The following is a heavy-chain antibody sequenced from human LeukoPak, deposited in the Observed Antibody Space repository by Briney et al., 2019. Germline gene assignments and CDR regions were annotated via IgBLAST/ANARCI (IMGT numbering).Heavy chain of an antibody. CDR2: IYTSGST. D-gene: IGHD2-15*01. CDR3: ARDRAYWDCSGGSCTVQHYYYYYYMDV. CDR1: GGSISSGSYY. V-gene: IGHV4-61*02. Sequence: SQTLSLTCTVSGGSISSGSYYWSWIRQPAGKGLEWIGRIYTSGSTNYNPSLKSRVTMSVDTSKNQFSLKLSSVTAADTDVYYCARDRAYWDCSGGSCTVQHYYYYYYMDVWGKGTTVTISS. J-gene: IGHJ6*03.